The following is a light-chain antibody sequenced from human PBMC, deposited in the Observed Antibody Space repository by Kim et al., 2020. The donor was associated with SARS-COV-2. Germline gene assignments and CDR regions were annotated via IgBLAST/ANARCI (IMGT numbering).Light chain of an antibody. CDR3: QSYDSSSWL. Sequence: GKTLSISCTRSSGSIASNYVQWFQQRPGSAPTTMIFEDNQRPSGVPDRFSGPIDGSSNSASLTISGLKTEDVPDYYCQSYDSSSWLFGGGTQLTVL. J-gene: IGLJ3*02. V-gene: IGLV6-57*03. CDR1: SGSIASNY. CDR2: EDN.